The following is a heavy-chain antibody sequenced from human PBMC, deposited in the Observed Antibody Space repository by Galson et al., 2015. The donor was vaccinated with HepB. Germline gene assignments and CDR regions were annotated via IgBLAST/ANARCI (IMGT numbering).Heavy chain of an antibody. V-gene: IGHV6-1*01. CDR1: GDSVSSNSAA. J-gene: IGHJ3*02. CDR3: AREGVRAANLGAFDI. CDR2: TYCRSKWYT. D-gene: IGHD1-26*01. Sequence: CAISGDSVSSNSAAWNWIRQSPSRGLEWLGRTYCRSKWYTDYAVSVKSRITINPDTSKNQFSLQLNSVTPEDTAVYSCAREGVRAANLGAFDIWGQGTMVTVSS.